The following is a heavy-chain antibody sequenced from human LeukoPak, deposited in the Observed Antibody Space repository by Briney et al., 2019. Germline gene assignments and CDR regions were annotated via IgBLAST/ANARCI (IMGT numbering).Heavy chain of an antibody. V-gene: IGHV3-33*06. CDR2: IWYDGSNK. J-gene: IGHJ4*02. D-gene: IGHD5-24*01. CDR3: AEDVRWLQPPDY. Sequence: PGGSLRLSCAASGFTFSSYGMHWVRQAPGKGLEWVAVIWYDGSNKYYADSVKGRFTISRDNSKNTLYLQMNSLRAEDTAVYYCAEDVRWLQPPDYWGQGTLVTVSS. CDR1: GFTFSSYG.